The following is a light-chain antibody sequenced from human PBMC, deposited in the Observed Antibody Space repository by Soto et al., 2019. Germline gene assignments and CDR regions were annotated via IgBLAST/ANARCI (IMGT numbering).Light chain of an antibody. J-gene: IGKJ2*01. CDR1: QSVSSY. Sequence: EIVLTQSPATLSLSPGERATLSCRASQSVSSYLAWYQQKPGQAPRLLIYDASNRATGIPARFSGSGSGTDFTLTISSLDPEDVAVYCYQQRSNWPHTFGQGTKLEIK. CDR2: DAS. V-gene: IGKV3-11*01. CDR3: QQRSNWPHT.